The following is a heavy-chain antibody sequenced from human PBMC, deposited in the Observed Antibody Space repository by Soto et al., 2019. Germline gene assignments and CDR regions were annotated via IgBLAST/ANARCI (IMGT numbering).Heavy chain of an antibody. CDR2: IYPGDSDT. CDR3: ARRGIAAREYYYYYGMDV. V-gene: IGHV5-51*01. Sequence: PGESLKISCKGSGYSFTSYWIGWVRQMPGKGLEWMGIIYPGDSDTRYSPSFQGQVTISADKSISTAYLQWSSLKASDTAMYYCARRGIAAREYYYYYGMDVWGQGTTVTVS. D-gene: IGHD6-6*01. J-gene: IGHJ6*02. CDR1: GYSFTSYW.